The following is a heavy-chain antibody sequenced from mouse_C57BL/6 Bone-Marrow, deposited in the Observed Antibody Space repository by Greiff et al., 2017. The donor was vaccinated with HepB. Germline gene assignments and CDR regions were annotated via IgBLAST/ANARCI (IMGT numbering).Heavy chain of an antibody. V-gene: IGHV1-82*01. CDR3: ARWSLRAMDY. CDR1: GYAFSSSW. CDR2: IYPGDGDT. Sequence: QVQLQQSGPELVKPGASVKISCKASGYAFSSSWMNWVKQRPGKGLEWIGRIYPGDGDTNYNGKFKGKATLTVDKSSSTAYMQLSSLTSEDSAVYFCARWSLRAMDYWGQGTTVTVSS. J-gene: IGHJ4*01.